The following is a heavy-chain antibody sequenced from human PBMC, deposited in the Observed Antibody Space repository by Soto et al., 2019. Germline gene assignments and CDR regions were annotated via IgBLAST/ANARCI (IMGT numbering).Heavy chain of an antibody. V-gene: IGHV3-21*01. J-gene: IGHJ4*02. CDR2: ISSSSSYI. Sequence: GGSLRLSCAASGFTFSSYSMNWVRQAPGKGLEWVSSISSSSSYIYYADSVKGRFTISRDNAKNSLYLQMNSLRAEDTAVYYCARGLYFFTGYSSGPLDYWGQGTLVTVSS. CDR1: GFTFSSYS. D-gene: IGHD6-19*01. CDR3: ARGLYFFTGYSSGPLDY.